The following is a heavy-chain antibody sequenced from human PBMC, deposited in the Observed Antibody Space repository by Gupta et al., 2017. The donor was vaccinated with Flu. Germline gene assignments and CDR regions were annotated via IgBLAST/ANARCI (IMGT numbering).Heavy chain of an antibody. Sequence: EVQLVESGGGLVQPGRSLRLSCTASGFTFGDYAMSWVRQAPGKGLEWVGFIRSKAYGGTTEYAASVKGRFTISRDDSKSIAYLQMNSLKTEDTAVYYCTCHLRLGELSLDYWGQGTLVTVSS. D-gene: IGHD3-16*02. CDR1: GFTFGDYA. CDR3: TCHLRLGELSLDY. CDR2: IRSKAYGGTT. V-gene: IGHV3-49*04. J-gene: IGHJ4*02.